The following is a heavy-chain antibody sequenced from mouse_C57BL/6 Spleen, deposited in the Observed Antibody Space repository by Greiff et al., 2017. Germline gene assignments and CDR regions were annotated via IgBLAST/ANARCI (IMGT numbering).Heavy chain of an antibody. Sequence: EVKLQESGGGLVQPGGSLSLSCAASGFTFTDYYMSWVRQPPGKALEWLGFIRNKANGYTTEYSASVKGRFTISRDNSQSILYLQMNALRAEDSATYYCARYLYYYGSSYGYFDVWGTGTTVTVSS. CDR1: GFTFTDYY. CDR2: IRNKANGYTT. J-gene: IGHJ1*03. D-gene: IGHD1-1*01. CDR3: ARYLYYYGSSYGYFDV. V-gene: IGHV7-3*01.